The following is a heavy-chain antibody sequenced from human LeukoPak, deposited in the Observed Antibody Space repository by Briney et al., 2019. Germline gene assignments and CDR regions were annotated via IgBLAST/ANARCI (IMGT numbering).Heavy chain of an antibody. Sequence: GGSLRLSCSASGFTFSTSVMHWVRQTPGKGLEYVSVISSDGSPYYADSVKGRFTISRDNSKNTLYLQMNSLRAEDTAVYYCAKILAYCSSTSCSDDYWGQGTLVTVSS. CDR2: ISSDGSP. CDR1: GFTFSTSV. J-gene: IGHJ4*02. CDR3: AKILAYCSSTSCSDDY. V-gene: IGHV3-64*04. D-gene: IGHD2-2*01.